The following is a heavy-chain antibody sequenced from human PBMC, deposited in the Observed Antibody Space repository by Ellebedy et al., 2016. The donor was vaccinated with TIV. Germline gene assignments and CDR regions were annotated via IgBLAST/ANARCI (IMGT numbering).Heavy chain of an antibody. CDR2: ISWNSGSI. J-gene: IGHJ4*02. CDR1: GFTFDDYA. CDR3: ARARRSRGVIILDY. Sequence: SLKISXAASGFTFDDYAMHWVRQAPGKGLEWVSGISWNSGSIGYADSVKGRFTISRDNAKNSLYLQMNSLRAEDTAVYYCARARRSRGVIILDYWGQGTLVTVSS. D-gene: IGHD3-10*01. V-gene: IGHV3-9*01.